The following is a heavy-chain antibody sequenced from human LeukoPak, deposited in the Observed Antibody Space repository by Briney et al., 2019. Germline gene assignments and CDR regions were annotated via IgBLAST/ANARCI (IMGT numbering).Heavy chain of an antibody. CDR1: GFTFSDYY. CDR2: ISSGGTII. CDR3: GRVQKGIAADGTGGGWFEP. J-gene: IGHJ5*02. V-gene: IGHV3-11*01. Sequence: GGSLRLSCAASGFTFSDYYMTWIRQAPGKGLEWISYISSGGTIIYYADSVRGQFTISRDNAKKSLYLQMNSLRAEDTAVYYCGRVQKGIAADGTGGGWFEPWGQGTLVTVSA. D-gene: IGHD6-13*01.